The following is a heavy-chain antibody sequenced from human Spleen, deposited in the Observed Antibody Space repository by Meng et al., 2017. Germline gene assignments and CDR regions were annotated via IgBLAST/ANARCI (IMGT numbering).Heavy chain of an antibody. CDR1: GYSISSGYY. CDR3: ARGWFGEYHGKIDY. J-gene: IGHJ4*02. D-gene: IGHD3-10*01. CDR2: IYYSGST. Sequence: SETLSLTCTVSGYSISSGYYWGWIRQPPGKGLEWIGSIYYSGSTYYNLSLKSRVTISVDTSKNQFSLRLSSVTAADTAVYHCARGWFGEYHGKIDYWGQGTLVTVSS. V-gene: IGHV4-38-2*02.